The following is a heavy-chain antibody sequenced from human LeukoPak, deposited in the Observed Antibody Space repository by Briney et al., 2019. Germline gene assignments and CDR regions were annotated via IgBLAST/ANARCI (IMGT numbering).Heavy chain of an antibody. CDR2: ISSSSYI. CDR1: GFTFSSYS. J-gene: IGHJ4*02. Sequence: GGSLRLSCAASGFTFSSYSMNWVRQAPGKGLEWVSSISSSSYIYYADSVKGRFTISRDNSKNTLYLQMNSLRAEDTAVYYCAKDFLYYYDSSGYPGDYWGQGTLVTVSS. CDR3: AKDFLYYYDSSGYPGDY. D-gene: IGHD3-22*01. V-gene: IGHV3-21*01.